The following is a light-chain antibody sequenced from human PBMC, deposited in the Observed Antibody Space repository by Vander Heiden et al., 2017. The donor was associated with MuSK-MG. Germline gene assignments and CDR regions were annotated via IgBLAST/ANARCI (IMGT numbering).Light chain of an antibody. CDR3: LKDNSAPWT. J-gene: IGKJ1*01. Sequence: DIPLTPSPSSLSASVGDSVTITCRASQGIINYLAWYQQKPGKVPKRLIYAASTLQSGGPPRFSGSGSGTDFTLTISSLQPEDVATYYCLKDNSAPWTFGQGTKVEIK. V-gene: IGKV1-27*01. CDR2: AAS. CDR1: QGIINY.